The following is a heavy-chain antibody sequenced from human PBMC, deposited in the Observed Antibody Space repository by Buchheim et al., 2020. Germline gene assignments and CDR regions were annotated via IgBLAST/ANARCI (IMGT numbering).Heavy chain of an antibody. D-gene: IGHD1/OR15-1a*01. CDR2: IIPILGIA. CDR1: GGTFSSYA. V-gene: IGHV1-69*04. J-gene: IGHJ5*02. Sequence: QVQLVQSGAEVKKPGSSVKVSCKASGGTFSSYAISWVRQAPGQGLEWMGRIIPILGIANYAQKFQGRVTITADKSTSTAYMELRSLRSEDAAVYYCAGGLLEQGGNWFDPWGQGTL. CDR3: AGGLLEQGGNWFDP.